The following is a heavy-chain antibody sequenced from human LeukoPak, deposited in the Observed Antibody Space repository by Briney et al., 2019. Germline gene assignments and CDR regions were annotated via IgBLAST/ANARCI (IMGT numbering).Heavy chain of an antibody. Sequence: ASVKVSCKASGYTFTDYYMHWVRQAPGQGLEWMGWINPNSRGTDSAQKFQGRFSMTRDTSISTAYMGLSRLRSDDTAVYYCARRAREYSHDAFDLWGQGTMVTVSS. D-gene: IGHD5-18*01. CDR2: INPNSRGT. CDR1: GYTFTDYY. CDR3: ARRAREYSHDAFDL. J-gene: IGHJ3*01. V-gene: IGHV1-2*02.